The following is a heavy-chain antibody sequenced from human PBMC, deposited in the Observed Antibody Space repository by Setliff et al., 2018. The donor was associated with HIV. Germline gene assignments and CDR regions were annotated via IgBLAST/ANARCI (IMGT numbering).Heavy chain of an antibody. Sequence: ASVKVSCKASGGTLSSYAISWVRQAPGQGLEWMGRIIPIFGTANYAQKFQGRVTITADKSTSTAYMELSSLRSEDKAVYYCARNPQPTGTPDYYYYYYMDVWGKGTTVTVSS. CDR2: IIPIFGTA. CDR3: ARNPQPTGTPDYYYYYYMDV. V-gene: IGHV1-69*06. CDR1: GGTLSSYA. D-gene: IGHD1-1*01. J-gene: IGHJ6*03.